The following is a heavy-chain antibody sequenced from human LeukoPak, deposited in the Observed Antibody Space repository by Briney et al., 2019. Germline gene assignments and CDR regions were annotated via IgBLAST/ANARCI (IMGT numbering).Heavy chain of an antibody. CDR3: AKGGEYYYSYYYMDV. CDR1: VFTFSSSA. J-gene: IGHJ6*03. V-gene: IGHV3-23*01. Sequence: GGSLRLSCAVSVFTFSSSAMTWVRQAPGKGLEWVSAISGSASSTYSADSVKGRFTISRDNSKNTLYLQMNSLRVEDTAVYYCAKGGEYYYSYYYMDVWGKGTTVTVSS. CDR2: ISGSASST. D-gene: IGHD3-16*01.